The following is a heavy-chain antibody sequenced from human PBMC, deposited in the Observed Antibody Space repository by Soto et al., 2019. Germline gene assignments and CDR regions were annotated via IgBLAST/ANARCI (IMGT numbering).Heavy chain of an antibody. CDR2: ISGSGGGT. CDR3: AKFGMATTKRSPPYYIGY. V-gene: IGHV3-23*01. CDR1: GFTFSSYA. D-gene: IGHD1-1*01. Sequence: GGSLRLSCAASGFTFSSYAMSWVRQAPGKGLEWVSSISGSGGGTYYADSVKGRFTFSRDNSKNTLYLQMNSLRAEDTAVYYCAKFGMATTKRSPPYYIGYWGQGALVTVSS. J-gene: IGHJ4*02.